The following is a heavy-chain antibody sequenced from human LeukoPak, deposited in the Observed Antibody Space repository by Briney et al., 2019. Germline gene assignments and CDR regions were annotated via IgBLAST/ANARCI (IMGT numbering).Heavy chain of an antibody. V-gene: IGHV3-11*04. Sequence: PGGSLRLSCAASGFTFSDYYMSWIRQAPGKGLEWVSYISSSGSTIYYADSVKGRFTISRDNAKNSLYLQMNSLRAEDTAVYYCARDWPYYYDSSGPSYYFDYWGQGTLVTVSS. J-gene: IGHJ4*02. CDR1: GFTFSDYY. D-gene: IGHD3-22*01. CDR2: ISSSGSTI. CDR3: ARDWPYYYDSSGPSYYFDY.